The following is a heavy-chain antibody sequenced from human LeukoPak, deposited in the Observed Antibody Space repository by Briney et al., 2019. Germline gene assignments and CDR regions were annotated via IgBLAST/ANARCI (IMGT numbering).Heavy chain of an antibody. CDR1: GYTFTGYY. V-gene: IGHV1-2*02. Sequence: ASVKVSCKASGYTFTGYYMHWVRQAPGQGLEWMGWINPNSGGTNYAQKFQGRVTMTRDTSISTAYMELSRLRSDDTAVYYCARDALWFGELSPLDYWGQGTLVTVSS. CDR3: ARDALWFGELSPLDY. J-gene: IGHJ4*02. D-gene: IGHD3-10*01. CDR2: INPNSGGT.